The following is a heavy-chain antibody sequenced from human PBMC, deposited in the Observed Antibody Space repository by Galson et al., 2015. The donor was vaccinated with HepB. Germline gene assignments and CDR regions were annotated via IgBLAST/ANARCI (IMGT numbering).Heavy chain of an antibody. CDR3: ANCYHSCGWYAFDM. CDR1: GFTFSSYW. D-gene: IGHD3-22*01. Sequence: SLRLSCAASGFTFSSYWMTWVRQAPGKGLEWVANIEEDGNTKNYVDSVKGRFTISQDNAKNTLYLQLNSLTAEDTAMYYCANCYHSCGWYAFDMWGQGTMVT. CDR2: IEEDGNTK. V-gene: IGHV3-7*03. J-gene: IGHJ3*02.